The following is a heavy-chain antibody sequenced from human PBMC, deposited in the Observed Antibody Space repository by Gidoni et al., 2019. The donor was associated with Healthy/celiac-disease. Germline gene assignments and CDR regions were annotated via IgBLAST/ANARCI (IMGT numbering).Heavy chain of an antibody. CDR1: GGSISSSSYY. V-gene: IGHV4-39*01. J-gene: IGHJ4*02. D-gene: IGHD3-9*01. Sequence: QLQLQESGPGLVKPSETLSLTCTVSGGSISSSSYYWGWIRQPPGKGLEWIGSIYYSGSTYYNPSLKSRVTISVDTSKNQFSLKLSSVTAADTAVYYCARHLTDPLSGYYNYWGQGTLVTVSS. CDR3: ARHLTDPLSGYYNY. CDR2: IYYSGST.